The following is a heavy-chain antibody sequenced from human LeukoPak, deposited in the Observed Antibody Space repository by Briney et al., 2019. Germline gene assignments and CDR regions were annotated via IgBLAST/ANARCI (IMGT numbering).Heavy chain of an antibody. D-gene: IGHD5-18*01. Sequence: PGGSLRLSCAASGFTVSSNYMSWVRQAPGKGLEWVGRIKPAKTHGATPDYAAPVKGKFTIARDDSTDRLYLQMNSLETEDTAVYFCAREGSLYGYHSFDSWGQGTLVTVST. CDR1: GFTVSSNY. J-gene: IGHJ4*02. V-gene: IGHV3-15*01. CDR2: IKPAKTHGATP. CDR3: AREGSLYGYHSFDS.